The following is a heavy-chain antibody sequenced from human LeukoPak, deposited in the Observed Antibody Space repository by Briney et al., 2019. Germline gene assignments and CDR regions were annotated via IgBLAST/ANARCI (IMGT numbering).Heavy chain of an antibody. CDR3: ARAGGSGSYFFY. Sequence: GGSLRLSCAASGFTFSNYWMSWVRQAPGKGLEWVANIKQDGSEKYYVDSVKGRFTISRDNAKNSLYLQMNSLRAEDTAVYYCARAGGSGSYFFYWGQGTLVTVSS. V-gene: IGHV3-7*03. J-gene: IGHJ4*02. CDR1: GFTFSNYW. D-gene: IGHD3-10*01. CDR2: IKQDGSEK.